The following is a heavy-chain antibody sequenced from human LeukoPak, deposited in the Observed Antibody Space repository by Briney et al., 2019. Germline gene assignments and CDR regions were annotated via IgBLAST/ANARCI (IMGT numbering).Heavy chain of an antibody. V-gene: IGHV3-23*01. CDR3: AREVVTPLLTLDH. CDR2: ISPSGDDT. Sequence: GGSLRLSCTASGFTFSSYAMNWVRQAPGKGLEWVSAISPSGDDTHYSGSVRGRFSISRDNSKNTMYLQMNSLRDDDTAIYYCAREVVTPLLTLDHWGQGTLVTVSS. J-gene: IGHJ4*02. CDR1: GFTFSSYA. D-gene: IGHD2-21*02.